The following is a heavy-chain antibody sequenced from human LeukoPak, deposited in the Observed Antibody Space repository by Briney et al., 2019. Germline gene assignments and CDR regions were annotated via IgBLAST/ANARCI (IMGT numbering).Heavy chain of an antibody. V-gene: IGHV4-34*01. J-gene: IGHJ5*02. CDR2: INHSGST. CDR3: ARGSRPGYCSSTSCRKNWFDP. Sequence: SETLSLTCAVYGGSFSGYYWSWIRQPPGKGLEWIGEINHSGSTNYNPSLKSRVTISVDTSKNQFSLKLSSVTAADTAVYYCARGSRPGYCSSTSCRKNWFDPWGQGTQVTVSS. CDR1: GGSFSGYY. D-gene: IGHD2-2*03.